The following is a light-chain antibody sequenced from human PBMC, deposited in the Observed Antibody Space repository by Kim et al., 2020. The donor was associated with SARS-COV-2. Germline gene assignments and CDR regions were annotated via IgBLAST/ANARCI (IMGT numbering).Light chain of an antibody. Sequence: VSPGEIVTLACRASQSVTSNVAWYQQKPGQAPRHLIYDASTRATGIPARFSGSGSGTEFSLTISSLQSEDLAVYYCQQYKSWPLTFGGGTKVDIK. CDR2: DAS. CDR1: QSVTSN. V-gene: IGKV3-15*01. J-gene: IGKJ4*01. CDR3: QQYKSWPLT.